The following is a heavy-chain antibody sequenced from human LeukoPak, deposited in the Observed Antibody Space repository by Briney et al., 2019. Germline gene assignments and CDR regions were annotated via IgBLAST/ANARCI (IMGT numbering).Heavy chain of an antibody. CDR3: AKDRMGAYSFDY. D-gene: IGHD1-26*01. CDR1: GFTFSSYA. J-gene: IGHJ4*02. CDR2: ISHDGSNK. Sequence: PGGSLRLSCAASGFTFSSYAMSWVRQAPGKGLEWVAVISHDGSNKYYADSVRGRFTISRDNSKNTVYLQMNSLRAEDTAVYYCAKDRMGAYSFDYWGQGTLVTVSS. V-gene: IGHV3-30*18.